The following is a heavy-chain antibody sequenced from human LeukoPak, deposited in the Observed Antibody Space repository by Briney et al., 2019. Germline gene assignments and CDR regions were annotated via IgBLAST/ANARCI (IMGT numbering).Heavy chain of an antibody. D-gene: IGHD7-27*01. Sequence: GGSLRLSCAASGFNLRSYAMSWVRQAPGKGLEWVSGISGSGGSTYYADSVKGRFTISRDNSQNTLYLQMDSLRADNTAVYYCARDGPNWGRDFDHWGQGTLVIVSS. V-gene: IGHV3-23*01. J-gene: IGHJ5*02. CDR3: ARDGPNWGRDFDH. CDR2: ISGSGGST. CDR1: GFNLRSYA.